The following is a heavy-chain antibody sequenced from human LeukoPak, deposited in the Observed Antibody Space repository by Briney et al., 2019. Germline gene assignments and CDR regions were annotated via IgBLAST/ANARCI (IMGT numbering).Heavy chain of an antibody. J-gene: IGHJ4*02. D-gene: IGHD2-15*01. V-gene: IGHV4-59*08. CDR1: GGSISSYC. Sequence: PSGTLSLTCTVSGGSISSYCWSWIRQPPGKGLEWIGYIYYSGSTNYNPSLKSRVTISVDTSKNQFSLKLSSVTAADTAVYYCARLLGDYWGQGTLVTVSS. CDR3: ARLLGDY. CDR2: IYYSGST.